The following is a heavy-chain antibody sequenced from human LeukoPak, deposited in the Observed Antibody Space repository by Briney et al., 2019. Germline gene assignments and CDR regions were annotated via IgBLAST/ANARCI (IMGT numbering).Heavy chain of an antibody. CDR2: ILYDGSHK. Sequence: GGPLRLSCTVSGFTFSNYVMLWVRQAPGKGLEWVGHILYDGSHKYYADPVKGRFTISRDNSKNTLYLQMNSLRLEDTALYYCYAYCSIFSCDRGQRGDNLDYWGQGTLVTVSA. D-gene: IGHD2-2*01. V-gene: IGHV3-30*04. J-gene: IGHJ4*02. CDR3: YAYCSIFSCDRGQRGDNLDY. CDR1: GFTFSNYV.